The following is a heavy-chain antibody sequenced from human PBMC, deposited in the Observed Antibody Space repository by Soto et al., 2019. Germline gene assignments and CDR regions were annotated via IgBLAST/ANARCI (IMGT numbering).Heavy chain of an antibody. V-gene: IGHV1-69*12. Sequence: QVQLVQSGAEVKKPGSSVKVSCKASGDTFSSFAISWVRQAPGQGLEWMGGIIPIFRTPKYAQKFQGRVTITEDEPTSTAYMELSSLRSEDTAVYYCARDKDREQLGGNYYYGLDVWGQGTTVIVSS. CDR2: IIPIFRTP. D-gene: IGHD1-1*01. CDR1: GDTFSSFA. J-gene: IGHJ6*02. CDR3: ARDKDREQLGGNYYYGLDV.